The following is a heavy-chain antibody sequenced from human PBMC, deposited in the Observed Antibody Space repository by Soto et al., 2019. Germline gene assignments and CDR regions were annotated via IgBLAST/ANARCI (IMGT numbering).Heavy chain of an antibody. CDR3: AKTRRGGYYSDY. Sequence: GGSLRLSCAASGFTFSSYAMSWVRQAPGKGLEWVSAISGSGGSTYYADSVKGRFTISRDNSKNTLYPQMNSLRAEDTAVYYCAKTRRGGYYSDYWGQGTLVTVSS. CDR2: ISGSGGST. J-gene: IGHJ4*02. V-gene: IGHV3-23*01. CDR1: GFTFSSYA. D-gene: IGHD3-3*01.